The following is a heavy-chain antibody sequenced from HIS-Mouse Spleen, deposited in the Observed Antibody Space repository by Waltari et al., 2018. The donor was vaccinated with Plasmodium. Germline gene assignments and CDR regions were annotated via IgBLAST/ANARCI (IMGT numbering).Heavy chain of an antibody. V-gene: IGHV3-7*01. Sequence: EVQLVESGGGLVRPGGSLGLSCAASGFTFSGYWMSWVRQAPGKGLEWVANIKQDGSEKYYVDSVKGRFTISRDNAKNSLYLQMNSLRAEDTAVYYCASSWYWYFDLWGRGTLVTVSS. CDR1: GFTFSGYW. CDR3: ASSWYWYFDL. CDR2: IKQDGSEK. J-gene: IGHJ2*01. D-gene: IGHD6-13*01.